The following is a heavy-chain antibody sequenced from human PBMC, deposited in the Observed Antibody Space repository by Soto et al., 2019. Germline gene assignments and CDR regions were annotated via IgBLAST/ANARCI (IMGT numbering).Heavy chain of an antibody. V-gene: IGHV4-31*03. CDR1: GGSISSGGNY. Sequence: QVQLQESGPGLVKPSQTLSLTCTVSGGSISSGGNYWSWIRQHPGKGLEWIGYIYYSGSTYYNPSRQSRVTISVDTSKNQFSVKLSSVTAADTAVYYCARDPSVANYWYFDLWGRGTLVTVSS. D-gene: IGHD2-15*01. J-gene: IGHJ2*01. CDR3: ARDPSVANYWYFDL. CDR2: IYYSGST.